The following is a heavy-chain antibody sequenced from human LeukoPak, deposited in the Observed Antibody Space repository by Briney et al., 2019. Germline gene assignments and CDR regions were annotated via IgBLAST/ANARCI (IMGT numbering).Heavy chain of an antibody. CDR1: GGSISTHY. J-gene: IGHJ5*02. CDR3: AKRGVEMSAVRPDNWLDP. D-gene: IGHD5-24*01. Sequence: SETLSLTCSVSGGSISTHYYNWIRQSPGKGLEWIGRISYSGRTNYNPSLQSRVTISIDTSKNQFSLRLTSVTAADTAVYYCAKRGVEMSAVRPDNWLDPWGQGTLVTVSS. CDR2: ISYSGRT. V-gene: IGHV4-59*08.